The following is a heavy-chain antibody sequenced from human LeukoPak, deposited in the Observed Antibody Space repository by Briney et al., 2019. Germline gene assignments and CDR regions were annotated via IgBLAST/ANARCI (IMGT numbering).Heavy chain of an antibody. V-gene: IGHV2-70*12. CDR3: ARRYSYGSGSYYHFDF. Sequence: SGPTLVNPTQTLTLTCSFSGFSLSTRGICVSWIRQPPGKALEWLALIDWDDGKYYSTSLKTRLTISKGTSGNQVVLTMTNMDPVDTATYFCARRYSYGSGSYYHFDFWGQGSLVTVSS. D-gene: IGHD3-10*01. CDR1: GFSLSTRGIC. J-gene: IGHJ4*02. CDR2: IDWDDGK.